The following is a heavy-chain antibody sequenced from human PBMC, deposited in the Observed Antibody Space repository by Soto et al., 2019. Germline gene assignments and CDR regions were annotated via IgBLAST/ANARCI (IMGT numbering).Heavy chain of an antibody. CDR3: ARFRTVTTVHYYYYMDV. Sequence: SETLSLTCSVSGDSISSYYWSWIRQPPGKGLEWIGYIYYSGSTNYNPSLKSRVTISVDTSKTQFSLKLSSVTAADTAVYYCARFRTVTTVHYYYYMDVWGKGTTVTVSS. V-gene: IGHV4-59*01. CDR2: IYYSGST. D-gene: IGHD4-4*01. CDR1: GDSISSYY. J-gene: IGHJ6*03.